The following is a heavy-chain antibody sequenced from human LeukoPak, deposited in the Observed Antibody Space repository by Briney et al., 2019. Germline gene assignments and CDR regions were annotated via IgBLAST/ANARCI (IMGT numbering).Heavy chain of an antibody. CDR1: GFTFSSYA. V-gene: IGHV3-23*01. CDR2: ISGSGGST. D-gene: IGHD3-22*01. CDR3: AKSSHYDSSGYKN. Sequence: GGSLRLSCAASGFTFSSYAMSWVRQAPGKGLEWVSAISGSGGSTYYADSVKGWFTISRDNSKNTLHLQMNSLRAEDTAVYYCAKSSHYDSSGYKNWGQGTLVTVSS. J-gene: IGHJ4*02.